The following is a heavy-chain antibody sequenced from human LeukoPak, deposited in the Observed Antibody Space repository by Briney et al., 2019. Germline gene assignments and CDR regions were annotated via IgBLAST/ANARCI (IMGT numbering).Heavy chain of an antibody. D-gene: IGHD2-2*01. CDR3: ARGQSPYCSSTSCYGHY. CDR2: IYSGGST. CDR1: GFTISSNY. J-gene: IGHJ4*02. Sequence: GGSLRLSCAASGFTISSNYMSWVRQAPGKGLEWVSVIYSGGSTYYADSVKGRFTISRHNSKNTLYLQMNSLRAEDTAVYYCARGQSPYCSSTSCYGHYWGQGTLVTVSS. V-gene: IGHV3-53*04.